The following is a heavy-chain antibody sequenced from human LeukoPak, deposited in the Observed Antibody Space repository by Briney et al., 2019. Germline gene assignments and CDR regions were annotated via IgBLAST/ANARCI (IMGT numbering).Heavy chain of an antibody. Sequence: ASVKVSCKASGYTFTSYDINWVRQATGQGLEWMGWISAYNGNTNYAQKLQGRVTMTTDTSTSTAYMELRSLRSDDTAVYYCARDQAYYYDSSGYPLDYWGQGTLVTVSS. J-gene: IGHJ4*02. D-gene: IGHD3-22*01. CDR1: GYTFTSYD. CDR3: ARDQAYYYDSSGYPLDY. CDR2: ISAYNGNT. V-gene: IGHV1-18*01.